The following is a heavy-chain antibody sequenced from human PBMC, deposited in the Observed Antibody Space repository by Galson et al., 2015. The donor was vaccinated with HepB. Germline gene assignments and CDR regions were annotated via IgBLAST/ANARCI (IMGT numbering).Heavy chain of an antibody. CDR1: GYTFTKYG. Sequence: SVKVSCKASGYTFTKYGISWVRQAPGQGLEWMGWISAYNGNTKYAQKLQGRVTMTTDTSTSTAYMELRSLISDDTAVYYCARDSSGYLDALDIWGQGTMVTVSS. J-gene: IGHJ3*02. V-gene: IGHV1-18*01. D-gene: IGHD3-9*01. CDR3: ARDSSGYLDALDI. CDR2: ISAYNGNT.